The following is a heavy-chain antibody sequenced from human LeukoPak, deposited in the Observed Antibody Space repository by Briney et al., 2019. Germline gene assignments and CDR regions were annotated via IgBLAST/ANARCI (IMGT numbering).Heavy chain of an antibody. CDR1: GFTFSDYY. Sequence: NPGGSLRLSCAASGFTFSDYYMSWIRQAPGKGLEWVSYISSSGSTIYYADSVKGRFTISRDNSKNTLYLQMNSLRAEDTAVYYCARVGEGRIQLWAFDYWGQGTLVTVSS. J-gene: IGHJ4*02. CDR3: ARVGEGRIQLWAFDY. CDR2: ISSSGSTI. V-gene: IGHV3-11*04. D-gene: IGHD5-18*01.